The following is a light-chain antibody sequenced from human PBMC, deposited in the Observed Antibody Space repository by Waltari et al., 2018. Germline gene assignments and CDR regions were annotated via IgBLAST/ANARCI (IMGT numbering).Light chain of an antibody. CDR2: LNT. Sequence: QSVLTQPPSASGTPGQTVTISCSGSSSNIGDNYVYWYQQLPGTAPKLLLYLNTQRPSGLTHRFFGSQSGTSASLAISGLRSEVEADYFCLSWDDSLSGLLFGGGTKVTVL. CDR1: SSNIGDNY. V-gene: IGLV1-47*01. J-gene: IGLJ3*02. CDR3: LSWDDSLSGLL.